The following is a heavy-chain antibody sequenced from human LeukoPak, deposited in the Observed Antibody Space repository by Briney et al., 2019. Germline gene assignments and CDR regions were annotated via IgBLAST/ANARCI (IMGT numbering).Heavy chain of an antibody. CDR2: IYYSGST. J-gene: IGHJ4*02. V-gene: IGHV4-39*07. CDR1: GGSISDAAYY. Sequence: PSQTLSLTCTVSGGSISDAAYYWSWIRQPPEKGLEWIGSIYYSGSTYYNPSLKSRVTISVDTSKNQFSLKLSSVTAADTAVYYCARVGGYSYGYIDYWGQGTLVTVSS. D-gene: IGHD5-18*01. CDR3: ARVGGYSYGYIDY.